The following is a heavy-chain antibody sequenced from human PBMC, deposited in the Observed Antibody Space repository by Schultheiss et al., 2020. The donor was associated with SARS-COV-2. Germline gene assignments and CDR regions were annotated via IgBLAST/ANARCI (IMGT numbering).Heavy chain of an antibody. V-gene: IGHV4-59*08. CDR3: ARTVVATTRDWYFDL. CDR1: GFTFSSYA. J-gene: IGHJ2*01. Sequence: GSLRLSCAASGFTFSSYAMSWVRQAPGKGLEWIGSIYYSGSTNYNPSLKSRVTMSVDTSKNQFSLKLSSVTAADTAVYYCARTVVATTRDWYFDLWGRGTLVTVSS. CDR2: IYYSGST. D-gene: IGHD5-12*01.